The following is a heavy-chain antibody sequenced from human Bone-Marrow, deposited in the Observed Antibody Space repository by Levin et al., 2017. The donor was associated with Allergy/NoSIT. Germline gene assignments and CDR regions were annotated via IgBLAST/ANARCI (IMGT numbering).Heavy chain of an antibody. CDR2: ITADGDST. CDR3: ATDIRTRGY. V-gene: IGHV3-23*01. J-gene: IGHJ4*02. D-gene: IGHD3-10*01. Sequence: LSLTCAASGVRFSSSAMSWVRQAPGQGLQWVSSITADGDSTYYADSVKGRFIISRDNSKNTLYLQMNSLRVEDTAVYYCATDIRTRGYWGQGTLVTVSS. CDR1: GVRFSSSA.